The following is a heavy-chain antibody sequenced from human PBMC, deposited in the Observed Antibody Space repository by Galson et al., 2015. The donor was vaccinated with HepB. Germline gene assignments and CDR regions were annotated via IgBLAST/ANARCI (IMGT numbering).Heavy chain of an antibody. CDR2: IHYSGTT. CDR1: GGSISSYY. CDR3: ARPSLKYCSGDSCYPDAFDI. J-gene: IGHJ3*02. V-gene: IGHV4-59*08. D-gene: IGHD2-15*01. Sequence: ETLSLTCTVSGGSISSYYWNWIRQPPGKGLEWMGYIHYSGTTSYNPSLKSRVTISADTSKNQFSLKLSSVTAADTAVYYCARPSLKYCSGDSCYPDAFDIWGQGTMVAVSS.